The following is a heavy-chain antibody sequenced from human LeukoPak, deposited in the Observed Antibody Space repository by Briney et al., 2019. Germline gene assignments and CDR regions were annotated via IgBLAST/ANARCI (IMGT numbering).Heavy chain of an antibody. V-gene: IGHV4-59*01. Sequence: SETLSLTCTVSGGSISSYYWSWIRQPPGKGLEWIGYIYYSGSTNYNPSLKSRVTISVDTSKNQFSLKLSSVTAADTAVYYCARGLRRGLPARHHDAFDIWGQGTMVTVSS. CDR1: GGSISSYY. CDR3: ARGLRRGLPARHHDAFDI. J-gene: IGHJ3*02. CDR2: IYYSGST. D-gene: IGHD2-2*01.